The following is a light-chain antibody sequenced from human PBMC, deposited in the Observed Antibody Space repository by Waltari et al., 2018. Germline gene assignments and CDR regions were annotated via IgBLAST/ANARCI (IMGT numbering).Light chain of an antibody. Sequence: DIQMTQSPSSLSASVGDRVTITCRASQSISSYLNWYQQKPGKDPKLLIYASSSLQSGVPSSFSGSGSGTYFSLTISSLQPEDFATYYCQQSYSTPRTFGQGTKVEIK. CDR2: ASS. J-gene: IGKJ1*01. CDR1: QSISSY. V-gene: IGKV1-39*01. CDR3: QQSYSTPRT.